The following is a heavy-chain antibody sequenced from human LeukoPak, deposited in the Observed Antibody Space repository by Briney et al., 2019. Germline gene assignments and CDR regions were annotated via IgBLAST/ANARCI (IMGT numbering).Heavy chain of an antibody. D-gene: IGHD3-22*01. CDR3: ARIAVAITRYFDY. CDR1: GGSISSSSYS. J-gene: IGHJ4*02. V-gene: IGHV4-39*01. Sequence: SETLSLTCTVSGGSISSSSYSWGWIRQPPGKVLEWIGSIYYSGNTFYNPSLKSRVTISVDTSKNQFSLKLRSVTAADTAVYYCARIAVAITRYFDYWGQGTLVTVSS. CDR2: IYYSGNT.